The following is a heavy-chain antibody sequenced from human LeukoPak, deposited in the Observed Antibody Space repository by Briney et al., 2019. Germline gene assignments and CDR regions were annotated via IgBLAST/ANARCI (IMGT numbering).Heavy chain of an antibody. J-gene: IGHJ4*02. CDR1: GFIFRKFW. V-gene: IGHV3-7*03. Sequence: GGSLRLSCAASGFIFRKFWMSWVRQAPGKGLEWVANIKQDGSEKYYVDSVKGRFTISRDNAKNSLYLQMNSLRAEDTAVYYCAKDIDVDTAMVTDYFDYWGQGTLVTVSS. CDR3: AKDIDVDTAMVTDYFDY. CDR2: IKQDGSEK. D-gene: IGHD5-18*01.